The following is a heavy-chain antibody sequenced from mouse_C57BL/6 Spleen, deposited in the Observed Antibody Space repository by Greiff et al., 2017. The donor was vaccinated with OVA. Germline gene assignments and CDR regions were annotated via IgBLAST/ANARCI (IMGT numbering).Heavy chain of an antibody. V-gene: IGHV5-17*01. J-gene: IGHJ1*03. Sequence: EVKLEESGGGLVKPGGSLKLSCAASGFTFSDYGMHWVRQAPEKGLEWVAYISSGSSTTNYADTVKGRFTISRDNAKNTLFLQMTSLRSEDTAMYYCARRDDYDDWGYFDVWGTGTTVTVSS. D-gene: IGHD2-4*01. CDR3: ARRDDYDDWGYFDV. CDR1: GFTFSDYG. CDR2: ISSGSSTT.